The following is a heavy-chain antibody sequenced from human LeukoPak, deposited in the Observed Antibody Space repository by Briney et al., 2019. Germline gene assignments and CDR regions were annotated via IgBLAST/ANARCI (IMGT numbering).Heavy chain of an antibody. D-gene: IGHD2-8*01. CDR1: GYNFISYY. J-gene: IGHJ6*02. CDR2: INPSGGST. CDR3: AREDVVLVDAVRYYYYGMDV. V-gene: IGHV1-46*01. Sequence: ASVKVSRKASGYNFISYYMHWVRQAPGQGLEWMGIINPSGGSTSYAQKFQDRVTMTRDTSTSTVYIELSSLKSEDTAVYYCAREDVVLVDAVRYYYYGMDVWGQGTTVTVSS.